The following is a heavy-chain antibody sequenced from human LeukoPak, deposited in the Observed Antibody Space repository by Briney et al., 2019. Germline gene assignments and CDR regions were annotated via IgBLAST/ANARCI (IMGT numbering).Heavy chain of an antibody. J-gene: IGHJ3*02. D-gene: IGHD2-21*01. CDR3: ATGQAPIRLAYCGGDCQDAFDI. V-gene: IGHV1-24*01. CDR2: FDPEDGET. CDR1: GYTLTELS. Sequence: GASVKVSCKVSGYTLTELSMHWVRQAPGKGLEWMGGFDPEDGETIYAQKFQGRVTMTEDTSTDTAYMELSSLRSEDTAVYYCATGQAPIRLAYCGGDCQDAFDIWGQGTMVTVSS.